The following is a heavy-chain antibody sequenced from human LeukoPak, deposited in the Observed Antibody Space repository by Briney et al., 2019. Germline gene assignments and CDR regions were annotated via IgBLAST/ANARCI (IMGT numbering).Heavy chain of an antibody. J-gene: IGHJ4*02. Sequence: GGSLRLSCAASGFTFSSYAMSWVRQAPGKGLEWVSTISDSGGSTYYADSLKGRFTISRDNYKNTLYLQMNSLRAEDTAVYYCAREVRGDYFDFWGQGALVTVSS. V-gene: IGHV3-23*01. CDR2: ISDSGGST. CDR1: GFTFSSYA. CDR3: AREVRGDYFDF. D-gene: IGHD3-16*01.